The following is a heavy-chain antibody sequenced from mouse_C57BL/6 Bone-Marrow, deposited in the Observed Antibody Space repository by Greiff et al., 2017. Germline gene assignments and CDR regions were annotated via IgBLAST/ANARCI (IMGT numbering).Heavy chain of an antibody. Sequence: QVQLKESGAELARPGASVKLSCKASGYTFTSYGISWVKQRTGQGLEWIGEIYPRSGNTYYNEKFKGKATLTADKSTSTAYMELRSLTSEDAAVYFCARGMGYHYGRSYGYWGQGTTLTVSS. D-gene: IGHD1-1*01. CDR3: ARGMGYHYGRSYGY. V-gene: IGHV1-81*01. CDR2: IYPRSGNT. CDR1: GYTFTSYG. J-gene: IGHJ2*01.